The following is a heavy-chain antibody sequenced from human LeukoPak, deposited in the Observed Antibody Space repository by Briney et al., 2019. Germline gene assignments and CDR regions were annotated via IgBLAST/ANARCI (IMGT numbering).Heavy chain of an antibody. D-gene: IGHD2-2*03. CDR1: GYTFTGYY. CDR2: INPNSGGI. Sequence: ASVKVSCKASGYTFTGYYMHWVRQAPGQGLEWMGWINPNSGGINYAQKFQGRVTMTRDTSISTAYMELSRLRSDDTAVYYCARDGYCSSTSCYRTADIWGQGTLVTVSS. J-gene: IGHJ4*02. CDR3: ARDGYCSSTSCYRTADI. V-gene: IGHV1-2*02.